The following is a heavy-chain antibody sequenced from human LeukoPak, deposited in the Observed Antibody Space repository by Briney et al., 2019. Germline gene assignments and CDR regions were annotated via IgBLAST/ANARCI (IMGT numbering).Heavy chain of an antibody. Sequence: SETLSLTCTVSGDSINAHYWSWIRQPPGKGLEWIGYISYSGSTKYNPSLKSRVTISIDRSRNQFSLRLNSVTAADAAVYYCMTNAGPAAGDAFDIWGQGTMVTVSS. CDR3: MTNAGPAAGDAFDI. J-gene: IGHJ3*02. CDR2: ISYSGST. CDR1: GDSINAHY. V-gene: IGHV4-59*11. D-gene: IGHD2-2*01.